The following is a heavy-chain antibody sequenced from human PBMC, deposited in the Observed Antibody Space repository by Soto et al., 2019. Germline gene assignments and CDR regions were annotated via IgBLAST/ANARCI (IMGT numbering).Heavy chain of an antibody. CDR2: ISSGSSTI. V-gene: IGHV3-48*01. Sequence: PGGSLRLSCAASGISFSNYAMNWVRQAPGKGLEWVSYISSGSSTIYYAESVKGRFTISRDNAKKSLFLQMHSLRAEDTAVYYCAVDFYYMDVWAKGTTVTVSS. CDR3: AVDFYYMDV. J-gene: IGHJ6*03. CDR1: GISFSNYA.